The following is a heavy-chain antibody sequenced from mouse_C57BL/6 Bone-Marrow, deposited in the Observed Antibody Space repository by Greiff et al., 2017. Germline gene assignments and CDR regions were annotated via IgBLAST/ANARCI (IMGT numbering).Heavy chain of an antibody. J-gene: IGHJ3*01. CDR2: IYPRSGNT. CDR3: ARGGYSNYLFAY. Sequence: QVQLQQSGAELARPGASVKLSCKASGYTFTSYGISWVKQRTGQGLEWIGEIYPRSGNTYYNEKFKGKATLTADKSSSTAYMELRSLTSEDSAVYFCARGGYSNYLFAYWGQGTLVTVSA. V-gene: IGHV1-81*01. CDR1: GYTFTSYG. D-gene: IGHD2-5*01.